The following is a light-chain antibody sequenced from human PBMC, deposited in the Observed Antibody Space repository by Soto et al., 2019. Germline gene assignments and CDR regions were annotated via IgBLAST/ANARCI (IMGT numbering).Light chain of an antibody. J-gene: IGKJ4*01. CDR3: QQYNNWPPPLT. V-gene: IGKV3-15*01. CDR1: QSVSSN. Sequence: EIVMTQSPATLSVSPGERATLSCRASQSVSSNLAWYQQKPGQAPRLLIYGASTRATGIPARFSGIGSGTEFTLTISSLQSEDFAVYYCQQYNNWPPPLTFGGGTKVEI. CDR2: GAS.